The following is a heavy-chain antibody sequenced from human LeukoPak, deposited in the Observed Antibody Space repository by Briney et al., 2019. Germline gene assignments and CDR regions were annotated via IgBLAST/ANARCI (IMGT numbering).Heavy chain of an antibody. J-gene: IGHJ4*02. Sequence: GGSLRPSCAASGFTFSRYAMSWVRKAPGKGLEWVSGLSGSGDNTYYADSVKGRFTISRDNSKNTLYLEMNSLRAEDTAVYYCAKGDIAVAGIDSFDYWGQGILVTVSS. CDR3: AKGDIAVAGIDSFDY. CDR1: GFTFSRYA. CDR2: LSGSGDNT. V-gene: IGHV3-23*01. D-gene: IGHD6-19*01.